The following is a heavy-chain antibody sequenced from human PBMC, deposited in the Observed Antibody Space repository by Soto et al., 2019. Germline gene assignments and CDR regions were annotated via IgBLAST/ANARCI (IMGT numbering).Heavy chain of an antibody. V-gene: IGHV4-39*07. J-gene: IGHJ4*02. CDR3: ARDKITGLFDY. Sequence: SETLSLTCTVSGGSISSSSYYWGWIRQPPGKRLEWIGSIYYSGSTNYNPSLKSRVTISVDTSKNQFSLKLTSVTAADTAVYYCARDKITGLFDYWGQGTLVTVSS. CDR2: IYYSGST. D-gene: IGHD2-8*02. CDR1: GGSISSSSYY.